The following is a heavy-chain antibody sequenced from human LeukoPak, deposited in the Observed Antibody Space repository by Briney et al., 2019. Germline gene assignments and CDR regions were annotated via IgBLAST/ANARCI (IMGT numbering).Heavy chain of an antibody. CDR3: ARAKGTPAADY. Sequence: TGESLTLSCSASRFTFSSYCMSWVRQAPGKGRGGVANIKQDGSEKYYVDSVKGRFTIARDNAKNSLYRQMNSLRAADTAVYYCARAKGTPAADYWGQGTLVTVSS. V-gene: IGHV3-7*01. CDR1: RFTFSSYC. CDR2: IKQDGSEK. J-gene: IGHJ4*02. D-gene: IGHD1-7*01.